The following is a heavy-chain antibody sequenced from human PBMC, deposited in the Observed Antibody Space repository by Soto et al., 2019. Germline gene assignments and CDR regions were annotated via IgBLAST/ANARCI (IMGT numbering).Heavy chain of an antibody. V-gene: IGHV4-31*03. CDR2: IYYSGST. CDR3: ARLESVTRSLGYFDY. CDR1: GSSIRRSDYY. Sequence: SETLSLTCTVSGSSIRRSDYYWSWVRQLPGRGLEWIAYIYYSGSTFYNPSLMSRLAISVDTSRNQFSLSLTSVTAADTAVYYCARLESVTRSLGYFDYWGQGIRVTVSS. D-gene: IGHD7-27*01. J-gene: IGHJ4*02.